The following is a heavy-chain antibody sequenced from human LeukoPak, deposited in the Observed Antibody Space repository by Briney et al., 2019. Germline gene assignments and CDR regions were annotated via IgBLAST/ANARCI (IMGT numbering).Heavy chain of an antibody. CDR1: GGSISSYF. CDR3: AGMYYDILTGQSDY. CDR2: IYTSGST. Sequence: SETLSLTCTVSGGSISSYFWSWIRQPAGKGLEWIGRIYTSGSTNYNPSLKSRVTMSVDTSKNQFSLKLSSVTAADTAVYYCAGMYYDILTGQSDYWGQGTLVTVSS. D-gene: IGHD3-9*01. J-gene: IGHJ4*02. V-gene: IGHV4-4*07.